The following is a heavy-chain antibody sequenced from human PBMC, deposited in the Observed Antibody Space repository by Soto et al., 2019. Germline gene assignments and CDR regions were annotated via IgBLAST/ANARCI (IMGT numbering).Heavy chain of an antibody. CDR1: GNTFTSYD. V-gene: IGHV1-8*01. D-gene: IGHD3-10*01. Sequence: XSGKVCCKASGNTFTSYDINWVRQATGHGLEWMGWINPNSGNIGYAQKFQGRVTMTRDTAIRTAYMEVSRLRSDDTAVYYCARGRASGSYYLLDSWGQGTVVTVSS. CDR2: INPNSGNI. J-gene: IGHJ4*02. CDR3: ARGRASGSYYLLDS.